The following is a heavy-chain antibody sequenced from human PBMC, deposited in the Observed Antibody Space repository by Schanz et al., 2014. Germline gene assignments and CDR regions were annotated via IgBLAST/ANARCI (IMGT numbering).Heavy chain of an antibody. V-gene: IGHV3-48*01. CDR2: INGDGSRT. D-gene: IGHD1-1*01. CDR3: ARDRRNADLDY. J-gene: IGHJ4*02. CDR1: GFSVGNKY. Sequence: EVQLVESGGGLVQPGGSLRLSCAASGFSVGNKYMNWVRQAPGKGLEWVSRINGDGSRTAYADSVKGRFTISRDNAKNSLYLEMNSLRAEDTALYYCARDRRNADLDYWGQGTLVTVSS.